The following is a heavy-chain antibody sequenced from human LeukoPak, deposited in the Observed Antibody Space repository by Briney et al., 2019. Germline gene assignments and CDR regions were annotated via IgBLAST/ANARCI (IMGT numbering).Heavy chain of an antibody. CDR2: ISGSGGST. D-gene: IGHD3-10*01. V-gene: IGHV3-23*01. CDR3: AQDGPLAVRYFDL. CDR1: GFTFSSYA. J-gene: IGHJ2*01. Sequence: GGSLRLSCAASGFTFSSYAMSWVRQAPGKGLEWVSAISGSGGSTYYADSVKGRFTISRDNSKNTLYLQMTSLRAADTAVYYCAQDGPLAVRYFDLWGRGTLVTVSS.